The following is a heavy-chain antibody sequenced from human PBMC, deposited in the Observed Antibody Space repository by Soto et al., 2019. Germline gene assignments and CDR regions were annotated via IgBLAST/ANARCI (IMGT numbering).Heavy chain of an antibody. V-gene: IGHV3-74*01. CDR1: GFTFSSYW. Sequence: EVQLVESGGGLVQPGGSLRLSCAASGFTFSSYWMHWVRQAPGKGLVWVSRINSDGSSTSYADSVKGRFTISRDNAKNTMYLQMNSLRAEDTAVYYCARDLALWGVGGSTVGYWGQGTLVTVSS. CDR2: INSDGSST. J-gene: IGHJ4*02. D-gene: IGHD1-26*01. CDR3: ARDLALWGVGGSTVGY.